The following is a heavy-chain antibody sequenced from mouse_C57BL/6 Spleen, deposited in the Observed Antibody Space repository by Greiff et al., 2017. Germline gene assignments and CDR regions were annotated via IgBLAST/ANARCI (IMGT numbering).Heavy chain of an antibody. D-gene: IGHD1-1*01. CDR1: GFTFSNYW. CDR3: TGALYGPYFDY. J-gene: IGHJ2*01. Sequence: EVKLMESGGGLVQPGGSMKLSCVASGFTFSNYWMNWVRQSPEKGLEWVAQIRLKSDNYATHYAESVKGRFTISRDDSKSSVYLQMNNLRAEDTGIYYCTGALYGPYFDYWGQGTTLTVSS. CDR2: IRLKSDNYAT. V-gene: IGHV6-3*01.